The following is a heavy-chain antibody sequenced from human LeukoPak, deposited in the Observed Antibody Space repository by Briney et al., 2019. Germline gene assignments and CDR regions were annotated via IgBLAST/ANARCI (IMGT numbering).Heavy chain of an antibody. CDR2: IFHTGST. J-gene: IGHJ4*02. V-gene: IGHV4-38-2*02. Sequence: SETLSLTCTVSGYSISSGYYWAWIRQPPGKGLEWIGSIFHTGSTYHNPSLKSRVTISVDTSKNQFSLRLNSVTAADTAVYYCARDHSSSSEDYWGQGTLVTVSS. CDR3: ARDHSSSSEDY. D-gene: IGHD6-13*01. CDR1: GYSISSGYY.